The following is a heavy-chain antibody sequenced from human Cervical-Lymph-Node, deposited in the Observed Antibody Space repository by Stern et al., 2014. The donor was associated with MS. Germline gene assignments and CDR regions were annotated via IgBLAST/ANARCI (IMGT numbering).Heavy chain of an antibody. V-gene: IGHV3-21*06. CDR1: GFTFSSYS. J-gene: IGHJ5*02. CDR3: AREPSGDYVWFDP. D-gene: IGHD4-17*01. CDR2: ISSRGSYI. Sequence: EVQLLESGGGLVKPGGSLRLSCAASGFTFSSYSMTWVRQAPGQGLDWVSSISSRGSYIYYADSVKGRFPISRDNVKNSLYLQMNSLRAEDTAVYYCAREPSGDYVWFDPWGQGTLVTVSS.